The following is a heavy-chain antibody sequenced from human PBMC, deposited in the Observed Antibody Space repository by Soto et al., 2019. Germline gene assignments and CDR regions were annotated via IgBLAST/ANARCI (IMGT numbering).Heavy chain of an antibody. D-gene: IGHD2-2*01. V-gene: IGHV4-4*02. CDR3: ARIVVVPAAQSPYYYGMDV. CDR1: GGSISSSNW. CDR2: IYHSGST. J-gene: IGHJ6*02. Sequence: SETLSLTCAVSGGSISSSNWWSWVRQPPGKGLEWIGEIYHSGSTNYNPSLKSRVTISVDKSKNQFSLKLSSVTAADTAVYYCARIVVVPAAQSPYYYGMDVWGQGTTVPVSS.